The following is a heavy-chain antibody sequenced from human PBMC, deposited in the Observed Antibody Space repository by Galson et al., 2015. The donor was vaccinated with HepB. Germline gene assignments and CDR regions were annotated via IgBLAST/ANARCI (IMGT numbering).Heavy chain of an antibody. V-gene: IGHV3-30*04. Sequence: SLRLSCAASGFTFSSYAMHWVRQAPGKGLEWVAVISYDGSNKYYADSVKGRFTISRDNSKNTLYLQMNSLRAEDTAVYYCASGLNPIAAAGTSLKDYYYYGMDVWGQGTTVTVSS. CDR2: ISYDGSNK. CDR1: GFTFSSYA. CDR3: ASGLNPIAAAGTSLKDYYYYGMDV. J-gene: IGHJ6*02. D-gene: IGHD6-13*01.